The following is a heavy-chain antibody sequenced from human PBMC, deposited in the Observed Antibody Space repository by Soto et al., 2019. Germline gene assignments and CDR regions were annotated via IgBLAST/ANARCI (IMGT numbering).Heavy chain of an antibody. D-gene: IGHD2-2*01. J-gene: IGHJ3*02. Sequence: ASVKVSCKASGYTFTSYAMHWVRQAPGQRLEWMGWINAGNGNTKYSQKFQGRVTITRDTSASTAYMELSSLRSEDTAVYYCARDLRIGVVPAAMRLSAFDIWGQGTIVTVSS. V-gene: IGHV1-3*01. CDR1: GYTFTSYA. CDR2: INAGNGNT. CDR3: ARDLRIGVVPAAMRLSAFDI.